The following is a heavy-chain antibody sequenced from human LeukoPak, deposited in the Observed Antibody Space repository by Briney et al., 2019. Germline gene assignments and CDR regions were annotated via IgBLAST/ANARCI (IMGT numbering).Heavy chain of an antibody. D-gene: IGHD3-9*01. Sequence: GSLRLSWSASGCTSSSCALSWVRHAPGRGLGSVLAFCGSGGSTYYADSVKGRFTISRDNSKNTLYLQMNSLRAEDTAVYYCAKNVNYDILTGRIDYWGQGTLVTVSS. CDR1: GCTSSSCA. CDR3: AKNVNYDILTGRIDY. CDR2: FCGSGGST. V-gene: IGHV3-23*01. J-gene: IGHJ4*02.